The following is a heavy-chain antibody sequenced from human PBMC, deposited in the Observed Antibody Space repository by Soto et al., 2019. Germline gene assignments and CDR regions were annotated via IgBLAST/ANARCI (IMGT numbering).Heavy chain of an antibody. D-gene: IGHD3-3*01. J-gene: IGHJ5*02. CDR1: GYTFTSYA. V-gene: IGHV1-3*01. CDR3: ARTSFIGDIAGRTIIGVGPPWFKP. CDR2: INAGNGNT. Sequence: ASVKVSCKASGYTFTSYAMHWVRQAPGQRLEWMGWINAGNGNTKYSQKFQGGVTITRDTSASTAYMELSSLRSEDTAVYYCARTSFIGDIAGRTIIGVGPPWFKPLGQATLVTVSS.